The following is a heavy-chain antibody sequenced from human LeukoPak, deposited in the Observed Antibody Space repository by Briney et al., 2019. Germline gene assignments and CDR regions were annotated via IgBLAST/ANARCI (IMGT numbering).Heavy chain of an antibody. V-gene: IGHV4-30-4*01. J-gene: IGHJ4*02. CDR1: GGSISSGDYC. CDR2: IYYSGST. CDR3: ARGGYSYGHFDY. D-gene: IGHD5-18*01. Sequence: SETLSLTCTVSGGSISSGDYCWSWIRQPPGKGLEWIGYIYYSGSTYYNPSLKSRVTISVDTSKNQFSLKLSSVTAADTAVYYCARGGYSYGHFDYWGQGTLVTVSS.